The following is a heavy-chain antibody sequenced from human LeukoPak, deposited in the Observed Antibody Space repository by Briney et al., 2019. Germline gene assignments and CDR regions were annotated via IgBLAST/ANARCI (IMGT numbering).Heavy chain of an antibody. CDR3: ASNQYYDILTGYYRPYYYGMDV. CDR1: GGTFSSYT. CDR2: IIPIFGTA. D-gene: IGHD3-9*01. Sequence: GASVKVSCKASGGTFSSYTISWVRQAPGQGLEWMGGIIPIFGTANYAQKFQGRVTITADESTSTAYMELSSLRSEDTAVYYCASNQYYDILTGYYRPYYYGMDVWGKGTTVTASS. V-gene: IGHV1-69*13. J-gene: IGHJ6*04.